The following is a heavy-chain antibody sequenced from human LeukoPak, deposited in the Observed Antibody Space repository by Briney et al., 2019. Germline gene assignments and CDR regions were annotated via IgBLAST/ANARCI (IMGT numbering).Heavy chain of an antibody. V-gene: IGHV3-9*03. CDR2: INWNSGST. J-gene: IGHJ4*02. Sequence: GGSLRLSCVGSGFTFDDYAMHWVRQAPGKGLEWVSGINWNSGSTGYADSVKGRFTISRDNAKNSLYLQMNSLKTEDMALYYCTKPSNSYYYDTSGYYFDSWGQGTLVTVSS. CDR1: GFTFDDYA. D-gene: IGHD3-22*01. CDR3: TKPSNSYYYDTSGYYFDS.